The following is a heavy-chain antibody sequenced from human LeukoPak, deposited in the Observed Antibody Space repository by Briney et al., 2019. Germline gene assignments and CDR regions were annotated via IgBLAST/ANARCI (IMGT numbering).Heavy chain of an antibody. J-gene: IGHJ4*02. CDR3: TRDSGSYYDY. CDR2: ISVYKGHT. Sequence: GASVKVSCKASGDTFTSYNINWVRQAPGQGLEWMGWISVYKGHTNYAQKLQGRVTMTTDTSTSTAYMELRSLRSDDTAVYYCTRDSGSYYDYWGQGTLVTVSS. CDR1: GDTFTSYN. V-gene: IGHV1-18*01. D-gene: IGHD3-10*01.